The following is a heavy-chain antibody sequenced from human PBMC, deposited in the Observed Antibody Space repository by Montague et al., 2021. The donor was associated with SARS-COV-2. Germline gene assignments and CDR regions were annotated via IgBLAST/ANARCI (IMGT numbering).Heavy chain of an antibody. V-gene: IGHV4-59*13. J-gene: IGHJ5*02. D-gene: IGHD1-20*01. CDR1: GGSISSYY. CDR3: ARTEYNWNGWFDP. Sequence: SETLSLTCSVSGGSISSYYWSWIRQSPGKGLEWIGYIFHSGITDYNPSLKSRVTISVDMSKSQFSLQLNSVTAADSAVYYCARTEYNWNGWFDPWGQGTLVTVSS. CDR2: IFHSGIT.